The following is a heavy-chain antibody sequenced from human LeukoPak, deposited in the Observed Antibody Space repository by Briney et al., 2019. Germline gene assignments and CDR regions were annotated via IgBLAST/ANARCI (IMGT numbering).Heavy chain of an antibody. CDR2: ISSSGSTI. V-gene: IGHV3-48*03. CDR3: AKDIGYGSGSYGPLDY. CDR1: GFTFSSYE. J-gene: IGHJ4*02. Sequence: GGSLRLSCAASGFTFSSYEMNWVRQAPGKGLEWVSYISSSGSTIYYADSVKGRFTISRDNAKNSLYLQMNSLRAEDTALYYCAKDIGYGSGSYGPLDYWGQGTLVTVSS. D-gene: IGHD3-10*01.